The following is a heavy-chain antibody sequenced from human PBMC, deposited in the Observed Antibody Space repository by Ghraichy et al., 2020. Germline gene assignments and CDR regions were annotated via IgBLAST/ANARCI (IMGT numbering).Heavy chain of an antibody. J-gene: IGHJ4*02. CDR3: VTTPGGNSYY. Sequence: GGSLRLSCSASGFSFSGAWMTWVRQAPGKGLEWVGRIKSEIDDGTVDYAAPVKGRFSISRDDSENTLSLQMNSLKTEDTGVYYCVTTPGGNSYYWGRGALVTVSS. V-gene: IGHV3-15*01. CDR1: GFSFSGAW. D-gene: IGHD4-23*01. CDR2: IKSEIDDGTV.